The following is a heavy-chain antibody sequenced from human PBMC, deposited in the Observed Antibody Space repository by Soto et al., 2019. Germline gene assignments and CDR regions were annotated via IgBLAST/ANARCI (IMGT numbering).Heavy chain of an antibody. Sequence: GGSLRLSCAASGFTFSSYAMSWVRQAPGKGLEWVSYISSSGSTIYYADSVKGRFTISRDNAKNSLYLQMNSLRAEDTAVYYCASGRGRSSDAFDIWGQGTMVTVSS. CDR1: GFTFSSYA. D-gene: IGHD3-16*01. CDR2: ISSSGSTI. V-gene: IGHV3-48*04. J-gene: IGHJ3*02. CDR3: ASGRGRSSDAFDI.